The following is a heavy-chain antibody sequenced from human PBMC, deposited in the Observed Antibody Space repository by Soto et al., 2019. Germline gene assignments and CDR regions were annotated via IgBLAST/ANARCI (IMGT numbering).Heavy chain of an antibody. CDR1: GGSISSYD. Sequence: SDTLSLTCTVSGGSISSYDWILIRHPPGKGLEWIGYIYYSGSTNYNPSLKSRVTISVDTSKNQFSLKLSSVTAADTAVYYCARDQYYYGSGSYSNNWFDPWGQGTLVTVSS. J-gene: IGHJ5*02. V-gene: IGHV4-59*01. D-gene: IGHD3-10*01. CDR2: IYYSGST. CDR3: ARDQYYYGSGSYSNNWFDP.